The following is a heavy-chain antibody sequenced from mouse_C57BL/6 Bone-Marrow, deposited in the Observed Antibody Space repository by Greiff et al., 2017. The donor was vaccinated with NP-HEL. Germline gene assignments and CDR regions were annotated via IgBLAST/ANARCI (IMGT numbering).Heavy chain of an antibody. J-gene: IGHJ4*01. V-gene: IGHV1-19*01. D-gene: IGHD2-1*01. CDR3: ARKGGNYGSAMDY. CDR1: GYTFTDYY. Sequence: VQLQQSGPVLVKPGASVKMSCKASGYTFTDYYMNWVKQSHGKSLEWIGVINPYNGGTSYNQKFKGKATLTVDKSSSTAYMELNSLTSEDSAVYYCARKGGNYGSAMDYWGQGTSVTVSS. CDR2: INPYNGGT.